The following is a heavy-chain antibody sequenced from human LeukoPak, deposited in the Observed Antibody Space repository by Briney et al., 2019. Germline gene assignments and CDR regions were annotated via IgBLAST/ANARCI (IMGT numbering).Heavy chain of an antibody. V-gene: IGHV3-30*02. CDR1: GFTFSSYG. J-gene: IGHJ4*02. D-gene: IGHD6-13*01. Sequence: GGSLRLPCAASGFTFSSYGMHWVRQAPGKGLEWVAFIRYDGSNKYYADSVKGRFTISRDNSKNTLYLQMNSLRAEDTAVYYCAKDPASIAAAGPFDYWGQGTLVTVSS. CDR2: IRYDGSNK. CDR3: AKDPASIAAAGPFDY.